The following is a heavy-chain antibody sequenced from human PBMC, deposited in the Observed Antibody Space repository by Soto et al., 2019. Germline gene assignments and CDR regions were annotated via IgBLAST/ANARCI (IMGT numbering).Heavy chain of an antibody. CDR1: GFTFDDYA. Sequence: GGSLRLSCAASGFTFDDYAMHWVRQAPGKGLEWVSSISSTTNYIYYGDSMKGLFTISRDNAKNSLYLEMNSLRAEDTAVYYCARESEDLTSNFDYWGQGTLVTVSS. CDR2: ISSTTNYI. J-gene: IGHJ4*02. CDR3: ARESEDLTSNFDY. V-gene: IGHV3-21*06.